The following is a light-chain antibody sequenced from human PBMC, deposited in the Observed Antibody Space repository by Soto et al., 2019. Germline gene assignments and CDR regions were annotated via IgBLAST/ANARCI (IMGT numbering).Light chain of an antibody. Sequence: VVLTQSPATLSLSPGDRATLSCRASRHVYINALGWYQQKPGRTPTLLIYAASTRATDIPDRFSATGSGTDFSLTISGVEPEDYAVYYCQQYGASPFTFGPGTRLEI. J-gene: IGKJ3*01. CDR2: AAS. CDR1: RHVYINA. CDR3: QQYGASPFT. V-gene: IGKV3-20*01.